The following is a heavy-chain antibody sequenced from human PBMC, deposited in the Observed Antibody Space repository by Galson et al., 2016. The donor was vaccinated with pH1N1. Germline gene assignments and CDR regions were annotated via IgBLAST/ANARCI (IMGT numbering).Heavy chain of an antibody. Sequence: SLRLSCAASGFIFTNYWMHWVRQAPGRGLVRVARVNNDGSSTNYADSVKGRFTLTRDNAKNTVFLEMSSVRAEDTGAYYCVRGRHCSGGSCYSPTAEYFQQWGRCTLLTVAS. CDR2: VNNDGSST. V-gene: IGHV3-74*01. CDR1: GFIFTNYW. D-gene: IGHD2-15*01. CDR3: VRGRHCSGGSCYSPTAEYFQQ. J-gene: IGHJ1*01.